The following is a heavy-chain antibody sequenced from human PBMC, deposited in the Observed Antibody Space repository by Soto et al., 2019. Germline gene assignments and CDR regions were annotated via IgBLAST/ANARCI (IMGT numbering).Heavy chain of an antibody. Sequence: SETLSLTCTVSGGSISSGGYYWSWIRQHPGKGLEWIGYIYYSGSTYYNPSLKSRVTISVDTSKNQFSLKLSSVTAADTAVYYCARAYCSGGSCYYHSGMDVWGQGTTVTVSS. J-gene: IGHJ6*02. CDR2: IYYSGST. D-gene: IGHD2-15*01. CDR3: ARAYCSGGSCYYHSGMDV. CDR1: GGSISSGGYY. V-gene: IGHV4-31*03.